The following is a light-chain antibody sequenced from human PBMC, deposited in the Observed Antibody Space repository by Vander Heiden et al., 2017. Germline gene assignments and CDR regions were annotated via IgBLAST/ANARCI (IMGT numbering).Light chain of an antibody. CDR3: LQSSSLPLT. J-gene: IGKJ4*01. V-gene: IGKV6-21*01. CDR1: QSIRSS. CDR2: YAS. Sequence: EIVLTQSSAFQSATPKEKGTITCRASQSIRSSLHWYQQKPDQSPKLLIKYASQSFSGVPSRFSGSGSGTDFTLTINSLEAEDAATYYCLQSSSLPLTFGGGTKVEIK.